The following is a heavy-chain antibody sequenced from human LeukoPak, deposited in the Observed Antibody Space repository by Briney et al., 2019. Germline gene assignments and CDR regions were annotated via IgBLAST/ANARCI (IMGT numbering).Heavy chain of an antibody. Sequence: GGSLRLSCVASGFTFSSYWMSWVRQAPGKGLEWVANIKQDGSEKYYVDSVKGRFTISRDNAKNSLYLQMNSLRAEDTAVYYCARGGSSWYYFDYWGQGTLVTVSS. CDR1: GFTFSSYW. CDR2: IKQDGSEK. V-gene: IGHV3-7*01. J-gene: IGHJ4*02. D-gene: IGHD6-13*01. CDR3: ARGGSSWYYFDY.